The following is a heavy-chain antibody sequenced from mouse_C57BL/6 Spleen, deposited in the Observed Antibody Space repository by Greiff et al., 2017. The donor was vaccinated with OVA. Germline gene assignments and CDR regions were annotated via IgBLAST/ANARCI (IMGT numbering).Heavy chain of an antibody. J-gene: IGHJ2*01. CDR3: TRGLRSPTGKSHYFDY. V-gene: IGHV1-15*01. CDR2: IDPETGGT. Sequence: QVQLQQSGAELVRPGASVTLSCKASGYTFTDYEMHWVKQTPVHGLEWIGAIDPETGGTAYNQKFKGKAILTADKSSSTAYLELRSLTSEDSAVYYCTRGLRSPTGKSHYFDYWGQGTTLTVSS. CDR1: GYTFTDYE. D-gene: IGHD4-1*02.